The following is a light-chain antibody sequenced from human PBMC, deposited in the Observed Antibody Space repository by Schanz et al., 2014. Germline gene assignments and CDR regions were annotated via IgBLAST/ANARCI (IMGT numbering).Light chain of an antibody. CDR3: QSYDNSLSAWV. V-gene: IGLV1-40*01. J-gene: IGLJ3*02. CDR1: SSNIGAPYD. CDR2: ANH. Sequence: QSVLTQPPSVSGAPGQRVTISCTGSSSNIGAPYDVHWYQQLPGTAPKLLIFANHNRASGVPDRFSGSKSGASASLAITGLQAEDEADYYCQSYDNSLSAWVFGGGTKLTVL.